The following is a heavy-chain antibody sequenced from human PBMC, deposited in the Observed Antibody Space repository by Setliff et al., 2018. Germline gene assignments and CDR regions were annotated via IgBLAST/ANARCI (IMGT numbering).Heavy chain of an antibody. CDR2: INHSGST. Sequence: SETLSLTCTVYGGSFCDYYWGWIRQPPGKGLEWIAEINHSGSTNYNPSLKSRVTISVDTSRNQFSLKLSSVTAADTAVYFCARGPDLTAVGNQYFYGLDVWGRGATVTVSS. J-gene: IGHJ6*02. V-gene: IGHV4-34*01. CDR3: ARGPDLTAVGNQYFYGLDV. D-gene: IGHD3-9*01. CDR1: GGSFCDYY.